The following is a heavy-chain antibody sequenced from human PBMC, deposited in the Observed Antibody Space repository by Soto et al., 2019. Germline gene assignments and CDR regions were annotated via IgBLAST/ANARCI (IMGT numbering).Heavy chain of an antibody. D-gene: IGHD4-17*01. CDR2: ITWNGRNT. CDR1: GFTFDDFA. V-gene: IGHV3-20*04. J-gene: IGHJ3*02. CDR3: ARVRAWLDGEYLGGDAFDI. Sequence: EVQLVESGGGVVRPGGSLILSCVVSGFTFDDFAMSWVRQVPGKGLEWVAGITWNGRNTVHVDSVNGRFTIYRDNAKNSLYLQMKSLRAEDTAFYYCARVRAWLDGEYLGGDAFDIWGQGTMVTVSS.